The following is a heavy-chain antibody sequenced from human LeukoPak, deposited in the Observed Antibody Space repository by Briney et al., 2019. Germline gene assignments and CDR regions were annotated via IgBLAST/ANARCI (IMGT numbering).Heavy chain of an antibody. CDR2: INHSGST. V-gene: IGHV4-34*01. CDR3: VGNYRVLDPSNDSFDI. CDR1: GGSFSGYY. J-gene: IGHJ3*02. Sequence: PSETLSLTCAVYGGSFSGYYWSWIRQPPGKGLEWIGEINHSGSTYYNPSLKSRVTISVDTSKNQFSLKLSSVTAADTAVYYCVGNYRVLDPSNDSFDIWGQGTMVTVSS. D-gene: IGHD1-7*01.